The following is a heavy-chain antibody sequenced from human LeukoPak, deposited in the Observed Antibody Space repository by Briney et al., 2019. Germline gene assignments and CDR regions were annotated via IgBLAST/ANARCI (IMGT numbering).Heavy chain of an antibody. Sequence: SETLSLTCTVSGGSISSYYWSWIRQPAGKGLEWIGRIYTSGSTNYNPSLKSRVTMSVDTSKNQFSLKLSSVTAADTAVYYCARQSYDNYVGWFDPWGQGTLVTVSS. CDR1: GGSISSYY. CDR3: ARQSYDNYVGWFDP. J-gene: IGHJ5*02. D-gene: IGHD3-9*01. CDR2: IYTSGST. V-gene: IGHV4-4*07.